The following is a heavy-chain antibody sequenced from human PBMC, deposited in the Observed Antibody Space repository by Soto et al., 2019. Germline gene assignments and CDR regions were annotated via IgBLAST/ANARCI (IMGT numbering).Heavy chain of an antibody. Sequence: SPTLSLTCAISGDSVSSNSAAWNWIRQSPSRGLGWLGRTYYRSKWYNDYAVSVKSRITINPDTSTNQFSLQLNSVTPEDTAVYYCARELLRAVAVYWFDHWCQGTLLTVSS. J-gene: IGHJ5*02. V-gene: IGHV6-1*01. CDR2: TYYRSKWYN. CDR3: ARELLRAVAVYWFDH. CDR1: GDSVSSNSAA. D-gene: IGHD6-19*01.